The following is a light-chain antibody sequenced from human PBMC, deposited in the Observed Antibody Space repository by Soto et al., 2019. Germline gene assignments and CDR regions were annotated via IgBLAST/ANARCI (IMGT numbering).Light chain of an antibody. V-gene: IGLV2-14*01. Sequence: QSALTQPASVSASPGQSITISCAGTSSDVGGYNYVSWYQQYPGKAPKLVIYEVRNRPSGVSNRFSGSKSASTASLTISGLQAEDEADYYCNSYTSSSTWVFGGGTKLTVL. J-gene: IGLJ3*02. CDR2: EVR. CDR3: NSYTSSSTWV. CDR1: SSDVGGYNY.